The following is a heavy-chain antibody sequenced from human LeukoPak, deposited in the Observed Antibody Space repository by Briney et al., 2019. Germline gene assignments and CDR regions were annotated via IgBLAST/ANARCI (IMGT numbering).Heavy chain of an antibody. J-gene: IGHJ5*02. Sequence: GASVTVSFKASGYTFTVYYMHWVRQAPGKGLEGMGGFDPEDGETIYAQKFQGRVTMTEDTSTDTAYMELSSLRSEDTAVYYCATLAGWAWFDPWGQGTLVTVSS. CDR3: ATLAGWAWFDP. CDR1: GYTFTVYY. V-gene: IGHV1-24*01. D-gene: IGHD1-14*01. CDR2: FDPEDGET.